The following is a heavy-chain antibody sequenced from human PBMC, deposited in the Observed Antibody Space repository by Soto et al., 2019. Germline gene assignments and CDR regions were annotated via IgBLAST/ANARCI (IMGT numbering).Heavy chain of an antibody. D-gene: IGHD2-15*01. J-gene: IGHJ6*02. CDR3: ARGPPLGYCSGVCDYGMDV. Sequence: GGSLRLSCSASGFSFSTYVMHWVRQAPGRGLEWVAVIWNDDSKKSYEDSVKGRFTIARDNSKNTLYLQMSSLRGDDTAVYYCARGPPLGYCSGVCDYGMDVWGQGTTVTVSS. CDR1: GFSFSTYV. V-gene: IGHV3-33*01. CDR2: IWNDDSKK.